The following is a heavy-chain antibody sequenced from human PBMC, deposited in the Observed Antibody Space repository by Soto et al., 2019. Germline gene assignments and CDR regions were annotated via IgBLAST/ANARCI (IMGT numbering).Heavy chain of an antibody. CDR1: GGSISSGDYY. D-gene: IGHD3-10*01. CDR3: ARVGGFGATTIDY. V-gene: IGHV4-30-4*01. Sequence: QVQLQESGPGLVKPSQTLSLTCTVSGGSISSGDYYWSWIRQPPGKGLEWIGYIYYSGSTYYNPSLKSRVTISVDTSKNQCSLKLSSVTAADTAVYYCARVGGFGATTIDYWGHGTLVTVSS. CDR2: IYYSGST. J-gene: IGHJ4*01.